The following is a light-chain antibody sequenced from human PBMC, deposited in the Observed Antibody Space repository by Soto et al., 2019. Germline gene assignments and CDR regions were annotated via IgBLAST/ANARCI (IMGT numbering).Light chain of an antibody. CDR1: QDIRKY. Sequence: IQMTQSPSSLSASVGDRVTITCQASQDIRKYLNWYQQKPGKAPKLLIYDASTLETGVPSRFSGSGSGTDFTFTISSLQPEDFATYYCQQYDSLPIIFGQGTRLDIK. V-gene: IGKV1-33*01. J-gene: IGKJ5*01. CDR2: DAS. CDR3: QQYDSLPII.